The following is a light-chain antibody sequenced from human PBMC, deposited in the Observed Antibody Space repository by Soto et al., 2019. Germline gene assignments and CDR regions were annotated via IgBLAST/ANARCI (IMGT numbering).Light chain of an antibody. CDR3: QQTSSAPFT. CDR1: QNINTY. Sequence: DIQMTQSPYSLSAAVGDRVTIACRASQNINTYLNWYQQKPGKAPKLLIFDAASLHNGVPSRFSGGGSRTDFTLTITSLQPEDFATYYCQQTSSAPFTFGPGTKLDIK. CDR2: DAA. V-gene: IGKV1-39*01. J-gene: IGKJ3*01.